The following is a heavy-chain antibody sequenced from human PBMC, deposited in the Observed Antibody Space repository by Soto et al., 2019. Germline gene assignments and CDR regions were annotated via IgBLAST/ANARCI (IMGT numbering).Heavy chain of an antibody. CDR1: GGTFISYA. J-gene: IGHJ4*02. Sequence: GASVKVSCKASGGTFISYAISWVRQAPGQGLEWMGGIIPIFGTANYAQKFQGRVTITADESTSTAYMEMSSLRSEDTAVYYCATLAAAGIDRPDYWGQGTLVTVSS. CDR3: ATLAAAGIDRPDY. D-gene: IGHD6-13*01. V-gene: IGHV1-69*13. CDR2: IIPIFGTA.